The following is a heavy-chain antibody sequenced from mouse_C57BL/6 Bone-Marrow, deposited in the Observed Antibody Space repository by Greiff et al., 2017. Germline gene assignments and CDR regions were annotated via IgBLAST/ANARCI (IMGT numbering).Heavy chain of an antibody. CDR2: IHPNSGST. CDR3: ARWGLRRGDY. V-gene: IGHV1-64*01. CDR1: GYTFTSYW. J-gene: IGHJ2*01. D-gene: IGHD2-13*01. Sequence: QVQLQQPGAELVKPGASVKLSCKASGYTFTSYWMHWVKQRPGQGLEWIGMIHPNSGSTNYNEKFKSKATLTLDKSSSTAYMQISSLTSEDSAVYYCARWGLRRGDYWGQGTTLTVSS.